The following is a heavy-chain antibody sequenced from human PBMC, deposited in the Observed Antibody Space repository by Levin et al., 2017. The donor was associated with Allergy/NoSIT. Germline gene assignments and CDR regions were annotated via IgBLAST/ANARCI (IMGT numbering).Heavy chain of an antibody. CDR2: ISGSGGST. J-gene: IGHJ4*02. V-gene: IGHV3-23*01. Sequence: GGSLRLSCAASGFTFSSYAMSWVRQAPGKGLEWVSAISGSGGSTYYADSVKGRFTISRDNSKNTLYLQMNSLRAEDTAVYYCAKDGGRYCSGGSCYHQFDYWGQGTLVTVSS. CDR1: GFTFSSYA. CDR3: AKDGGRYCSGGSCYHQFDY. D-gene: IGHD2-15*01.